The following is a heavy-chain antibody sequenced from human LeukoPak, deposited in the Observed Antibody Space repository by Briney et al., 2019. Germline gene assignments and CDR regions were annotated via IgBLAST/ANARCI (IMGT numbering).Heavy chain of an antibody. CDR2: ISGSGGST. Sequence: GGSLRLSCAASGFTFSSYSMSWVRQAPGKGLEWVSAISGSGGSTYYADSVKGRFTISRDNSKNTLYLQMNSLRAEDTAVYYCAKAGAYCSGGSCYSYDYYYMDVWGKGTTVTVSS. CDR1: GFTFSSYS. CDR3: AKAGAYCSGGSCYSYDYYYMDV. V-gene: IGHV3-23*01. D-gene: IGHD2-15*01. J-gene: IGHJ6*03.